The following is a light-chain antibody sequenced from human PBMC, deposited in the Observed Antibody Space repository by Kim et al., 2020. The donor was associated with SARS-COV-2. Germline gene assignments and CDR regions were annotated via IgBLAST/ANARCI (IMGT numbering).Light chain of an antibody. J-gene: IGLJ3*02. CDR2: EVR. CDR3: CAYAGSNNWV. CDR1: ISDLGAYND. V-gene: IGLV2-8*01. Sequence: GQSGAIPCTGTISDLGAYNDVSWYRQNPGKAPKLMIYEVRERPAGVPDRFSGSKSGNPASLTGSGLQAEDEADYYCCAYAGSNNWVFGGGTQLTVL.